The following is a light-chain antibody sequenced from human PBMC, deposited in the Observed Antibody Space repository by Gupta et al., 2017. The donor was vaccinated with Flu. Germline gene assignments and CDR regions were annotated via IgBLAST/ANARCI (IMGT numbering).Light chain of an antibody. CDR1: SSNIGAGYD. Sequence: QSVLTQPPSVSGAPRQSVTISCTGNSSNIGAGYDVNWYQHLPGTAPKLLIYANSDRPSDVPDRFSASKSGISASLAITGLQAEDEADFYCQSYDSSLSAYVFGAGTKVTVL. J-gene: IGLJ1*01. CDR2: ANS. CDR3: QSYDSSLSAYV. V-gene: IGLV1-40*01.